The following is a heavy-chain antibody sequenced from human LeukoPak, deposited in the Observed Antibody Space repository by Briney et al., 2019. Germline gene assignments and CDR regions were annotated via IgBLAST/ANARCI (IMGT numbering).Heavy chain of an antibody. CDR1: GGSISSGGYS. CDR3: ARSGGGNFDY. CDR2: IYHSGST. J-gene: IGHJ4*02. Sequence: PSETLSLTCAVSGGSISSGGYSWSWIRQPPGKGLEWIGYIYHSGSTYYNPSLKSRVTISVDRSKNQFSLKLSSVTAADTAVYYCARSGGGNFDYWGQGTLVTVSS. D-gene: IGHD2-15*01. V-gene: IGHV4-30-2*01.